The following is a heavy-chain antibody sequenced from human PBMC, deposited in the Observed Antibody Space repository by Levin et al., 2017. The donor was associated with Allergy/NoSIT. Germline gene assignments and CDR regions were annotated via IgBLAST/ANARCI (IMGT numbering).Heavy chain of an antibody. CDR3: ARDLYNDDSVFGY. J-gene: IGHJ4*02. CDR1: RYIFSDYF. D-gene: IGHD3-22*01. CDR2: INPHSGDT. Sequence: GESLKISCKASRYIFSDYFIHWVRQAPGQGLEWMGWINPHSGDTKYAQEFQGRVTMTRDASISTAYMELTRLTSDDTAVYYCARDLYNDDSVFGYWGQGTLVNVFS. V-gene: IGHV1-2*02.